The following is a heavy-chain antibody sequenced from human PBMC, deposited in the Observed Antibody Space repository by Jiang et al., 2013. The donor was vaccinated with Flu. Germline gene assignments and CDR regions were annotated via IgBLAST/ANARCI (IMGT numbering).Heavy chain of an antibody. Sequence: VQLVESGGGLVKPGGSLRLSCAASGFRLSEFYMAWVRQSPGKGLETVAYISYTSDIITYPGSVRGRFTVSRDNAKNSLFLQMNSLRVDDTAVYFCVRSGASEAFDMWGQGTVVTVSP. CDR1: GFRLSEFY. J-gene: IGHJ3*02. CDR3: VRSGASEAFDM. V-gene: IGHV3-11*01. CDR2: ISYTSDII.